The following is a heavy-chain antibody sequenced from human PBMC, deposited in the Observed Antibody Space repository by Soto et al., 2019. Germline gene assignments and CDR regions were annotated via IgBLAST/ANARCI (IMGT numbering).Heavy chain of an antibody. CDR3: ARASASSLLRGVIIN. CDR1: GGSITSDNW. D-gene: IGHD3-10*01. J-gene: IGHJ4*02. Sequence: QVRLQESGPGLVKPSETLSLTCAFSGGSITSDNWWTWVRQTPRKGLEWIGEMYHSGATNYSPSLKSRVTISVDKSTNQFSLKVTSVTAADSGLYYCARASASSLLRGVIINWGQGTLVTVSS. V-gene: IGHV4-4*02. CDR2: MYHSGAT.